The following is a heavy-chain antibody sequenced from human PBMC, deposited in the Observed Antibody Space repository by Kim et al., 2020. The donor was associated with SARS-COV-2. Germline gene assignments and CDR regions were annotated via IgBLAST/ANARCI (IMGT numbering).Heavy chain of an antibody. V-gene: IGHV4-39*01. Sequence: SETLSLTCTVSGGSISSSSYYWGWIRQPPGKGLEWIGSIYYSGSTYYNPSLKSRVTISVDTSKNQFSLKLSSVTAADTAVYYCASQVVVTMYYFDYWGQGTLVTVSS. D-gene: IGHD3-22*01. CDR2: IYYSGST. J-gene: IGHJ4*02. CDR3: ASQVVVTMYYFDY. CDR1: GGSISSSSYY.